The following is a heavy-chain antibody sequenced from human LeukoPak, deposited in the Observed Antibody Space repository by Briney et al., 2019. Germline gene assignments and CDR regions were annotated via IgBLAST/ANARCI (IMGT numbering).Heavy chain of an antibody. CDR2: ITSDGRNK. J-gene: IGHJ4*02. Sequence: GGSLRLSCAASGFTFSSYSLPWLRQVPGRGLEWVAVITSDGRNKYYADSAKGRFTISRDNSKNILYLQVNSLRVEDTAVYYCARDQGPWRVGFDYWGQGTLVTVSS. V-gene: IGHV3-30*04. CDR1: GFTFSSYS. D-gene: IGHD1-26*01. CDR3: ARDQGPWRVGFDY.